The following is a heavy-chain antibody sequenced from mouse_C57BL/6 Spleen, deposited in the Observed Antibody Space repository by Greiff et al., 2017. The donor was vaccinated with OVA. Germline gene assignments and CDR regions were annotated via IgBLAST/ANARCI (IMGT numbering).Heavy chain of an antibody. D-gene: IGHD2-2*01. Sequence: VQLKESGPELVKPGASVKISCKASGYAFSSSWMNWVKQRPGKGLEWIGRIYPGDGDTNYNGKFKGKATLTADKSSSTAYMQLSSLTSEDSAVYFCATNYGSYAMDYWGQGTSVTVSS. CDR2: IYPGDGDT. V-gene: IGHV1-82*01. CDR3: ATNYGSYAMDY. CDR1: GYAFSSSW. J-gene: IGHJ4*01.